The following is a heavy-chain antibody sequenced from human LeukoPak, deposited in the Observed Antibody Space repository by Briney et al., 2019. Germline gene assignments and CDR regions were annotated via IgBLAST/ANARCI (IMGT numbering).Heavy chain of an antibody. CDR2: ISSSSSTI. J-gene: IGHJ6*03. D-gene: IGHD5-18*01. CDR1: AFTFNTFD. V-gene: IGHV3-48*01. CDR3: ARDLSYGKKYYYYYYMDV. Sequence: PGGSLRLSCSVSAFTFNTFDNFAMNWVRQAPGKGLEWVSYISSSSSTIYYADSLKGRFTISRDNAKNSLYLQMNSLRAEDTAVYYCARDLSYGKKYYYYYYMDVWGKGTTVTVSS.